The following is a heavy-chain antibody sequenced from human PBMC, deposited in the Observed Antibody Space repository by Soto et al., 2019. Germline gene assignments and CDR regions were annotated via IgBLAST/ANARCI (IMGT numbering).Heavy chain of an antibody. CDR3: ARDNNWSSDY. Sequence: GGSLRLSCAASGFPFSIHWMHLVRQSPGKGLVWVSHIGPDGSSTRDADSVQGRFTISRDNARNTLYLQMNSLRDEDTAVYYCARDNNWSSDYWGQGRLVTIYS. V-gene: IGHV3-74*01. J-gene: IGHJ4*02. CDR2: IGPDGSST. CDR1: GFPFSIHW. D-gene: IGHD1-1*01.